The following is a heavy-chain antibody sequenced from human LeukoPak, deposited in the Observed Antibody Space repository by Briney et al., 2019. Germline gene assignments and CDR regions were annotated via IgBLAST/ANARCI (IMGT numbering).Heavy chain of an antibody. V-gene: IGHV1-18*01. D-gene: IGHD1-26*01. CDR1: GYTFLSYG. CDR2: MNPYNGDT. Sequence: ASVKVSCKASGYTFLSYGIIWVRQAPGQGLEWMGWMNPYNGDTNYAPKLQGRVTMTTDTSTTTAYIELSSLRSDDTAVYYCARLAGWELTYFDYWGQGTLVTVSS. CDR3: ARLAGWELTYFDY. J-gene: IGHJ4*02.